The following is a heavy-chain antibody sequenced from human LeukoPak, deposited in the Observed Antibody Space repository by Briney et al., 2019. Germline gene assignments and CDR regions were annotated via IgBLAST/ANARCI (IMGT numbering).Heavy chain of an antibody. CDR1: GYTFTGYY. V-gene: IGHV1-2*02. CDR3: ARGGGGYSYGHDY. D-gene: IGHD5-18*01. J-gene: IGHJ4*02. Sequence: ASVKVSCKASGYTFTGYYMHWVRQAPGRGLGWMGWINPNSGGTNYAQKFQGRVTMTRDTSISTAYMELSRLRSDDTAVYYCARGGGGYSYGHDYWGQGTLVTVSS. CDR2: INPNSGGT.